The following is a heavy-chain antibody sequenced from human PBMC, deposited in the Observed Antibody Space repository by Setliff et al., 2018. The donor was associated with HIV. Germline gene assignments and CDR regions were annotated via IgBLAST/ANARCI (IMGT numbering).Heavy chain of an antibody. CDR3: ARHSGVASPNWFDP. V-gene: IGHV1-46*01. J-gene: IGHJ5*02. CDR2: SYPSDGRT. CDR1: GYTFTSYY. D-gene: IGHD3-10*01. Sequence: ASVKVSCKASGYTFTSYYLHWLRQAPGQGLEWMGISYPSDGRTQYAQKFQGRVTMTRDTSTSTAYMELNSLSSEDTAVYYCARHSGVASPNWFDPWGQGTLVTVSS.